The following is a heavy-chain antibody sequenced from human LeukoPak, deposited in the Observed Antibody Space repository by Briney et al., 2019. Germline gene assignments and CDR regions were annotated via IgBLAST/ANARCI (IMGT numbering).Heavy chain of an antibody. CDR2: INQEGTED. CDR1: GFTFSSDW. CDR3: ARYRTYFDY. J-gene: IGHJ4*02. D-gene: IGHD4-11*01. V-gene: IGHV3-7*01. Sequence: GGSLRLSCAASGFTFSSDWMSWVRQAPGKGLEWVAYINQEGTEDGYVGSVKGRSTISRDNAKNSLYLRMNNLRAEDTAVFYCARYRTYFDYWGQGTLVTVSS.